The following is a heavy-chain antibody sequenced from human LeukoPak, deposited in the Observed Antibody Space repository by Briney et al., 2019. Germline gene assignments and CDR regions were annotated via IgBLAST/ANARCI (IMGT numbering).Heavy chain of an antibody. V-gene: IGHV4-30-4*08. CDR3: ARTSLGGAWFDP. Sequence: SSETLSLTCTVSGGSISSGDYYWSWIRQPPGKGLGWIGYIYYNGSTYYNPSLKSRVTISVDTSKNQFSLKLSSVTAADTAVYYCARTSLGGAWFDPWGQGTLVTVSS. J-gene: IGHJ5*02. CDR2: IYYNGST. CDR1: GGSISSGDYY. D-gene: IGHD3-10*01.